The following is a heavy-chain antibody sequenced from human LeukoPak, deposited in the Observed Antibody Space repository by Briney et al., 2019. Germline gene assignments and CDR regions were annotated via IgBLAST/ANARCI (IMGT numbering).Heavy chain of an antibody. V-gene: IGHV3-33*01. CDR2: IWYDGSNK. CDR3: ARDRAAADLDY. CDR1: GFSFSNYG. Sequence: AGGSLRLSCAASGFSFSNYGMHWVRQAPGKGLEWVAVIWYDGSNKFYADSVKGRFTISRDNSKNTLYLQMNSLRAEDTAVYYCARDRAAADLDYWGQGTLVTVSS. D-gene: IGHD6-13*01. J-gene: IGHJ4*02.